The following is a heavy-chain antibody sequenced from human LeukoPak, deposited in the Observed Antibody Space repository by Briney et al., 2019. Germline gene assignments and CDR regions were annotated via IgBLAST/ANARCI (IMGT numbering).Heavy chain of an antibody. Sequence: SETLSLTCTVSGGSISSYYWSWIRQPAGKGLEWIGYIYYSGSTNYNPSLKSRVTISVDTSKNQFSLKLSSVTAADTAVYYCARGNALGRYFDWLPFDYWGQGTLVTVSS. V-gene: IGHV4-59*01. CDR2: IYYSGST. CDR1: GGSISSYY. J-gene: IGHJ4*02. CDR3: ARGNALGRYFDWLPFDY. D-gene: IGHD3-9*01.